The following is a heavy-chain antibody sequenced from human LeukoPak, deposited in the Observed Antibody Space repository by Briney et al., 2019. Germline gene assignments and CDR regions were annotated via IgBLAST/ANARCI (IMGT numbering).Heavy chain of an antibody. CDR1: GGSISSYY. CDR3: ARAGAHFNWFDP. CDR2: IYYSGST. J-gene: IGHJ5*02. D-gene: IGHD3-3*02. V-gene: IGHV4-59*01. Sequence: PSETLSLTCTVSGGSISSYYWSWIRQPPGKGLEWIGYIYYSGSTNYNPSLKSRVTISVDTSKNQFSLKLSSVTAADTAVYYCARAGAHFNWFDPWGQGTLVTVSS.